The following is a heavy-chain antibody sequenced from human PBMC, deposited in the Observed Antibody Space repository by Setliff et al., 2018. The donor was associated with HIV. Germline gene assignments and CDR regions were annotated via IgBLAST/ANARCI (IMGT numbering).Heavy chain of an antibody. CDR1: GGSFSNYG. CDR3: ARATDPTSFDYVWGSYRYTLGH. CDR2: IIPILGTT. V-gene: IGHV1-69*13. Sequence: SVKVSCKASGGSFSNYGFSWVRQAPGQGLEWLGGIIPILGTTNYAPEFQDRVTITADESTSTAYLEMGNLRSEDTAVYFCARATDPTSFDYVWGSYRYTLGHWGQGALVTVSS. D-gene: IGHD3-16*02. J-gene: IGHJ1*01.